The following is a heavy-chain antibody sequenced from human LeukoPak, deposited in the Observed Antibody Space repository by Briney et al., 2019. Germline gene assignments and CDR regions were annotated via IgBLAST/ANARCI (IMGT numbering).Heavy chain of an antibody. D-gene: IGHD3-10*01. Sequence: PSETLSLTCAVYGGSFNGYYWSWIRQPPGKGLEWIGEINHSGSTNYNPSLKSRVTISLDTSKNQFSLKLSSVTAADTAVYYCARHLYGSGVIDFWGQGTLVTVSS. V-gene: IGHV4-34*01. J-gene: IGHJ4*02. CDR3: ARHLYGSGVIDF. CDR1: GGSFNGYY. CDR2: INHSGST.